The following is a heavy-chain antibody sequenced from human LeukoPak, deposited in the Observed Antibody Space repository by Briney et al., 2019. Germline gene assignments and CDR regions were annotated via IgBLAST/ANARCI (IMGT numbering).Heavy chain of an antibody. CDR2: ISSSGSTI. J-gene: IGHJ6*04. CDR3: AELGITMIGGV. V-gene: IGHV3-48*04. Sequence: GGSLRLSCVASGFTFSNYGMNWVRQAPGKGLEWVSYISSSGSTIYYADSVKGRFTISRDNAKNSLYLQMNSLRAEDTAVYYCAELGITMIGGVWGKGTTVTISS. D-gene: IGHD3-10*02. CDR1: GFTFSNYG.